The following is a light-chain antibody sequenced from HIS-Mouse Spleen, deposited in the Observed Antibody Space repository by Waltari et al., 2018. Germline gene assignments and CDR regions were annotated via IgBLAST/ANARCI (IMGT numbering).Light chain of an antibody. CDR1: SLRSYY. CDR2: GKN. CDR3: NSRDSSGNHVV. J-gene: IGLJ2*01. Sequence: SSELTQDPAVSVALGQTVRITCQGDSLRSYYASWYQQKPGQAPVLVIYGKNNRPSGLPDLLFVSSAGNTASLTITGAQAKDEADYYCNSRDSSGNHVVFGGGTKLTVL. V-gene: IGLV3-19*01.